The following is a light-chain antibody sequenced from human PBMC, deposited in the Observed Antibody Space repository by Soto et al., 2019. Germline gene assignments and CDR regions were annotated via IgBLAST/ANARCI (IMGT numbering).Light chain of an antibody. CDR1: QSLGTW. V-gene: IGKV1-5*01. Sequence: DIQMTQSPSTLSASVGDRVIITCRASQSLGTWLAWYQQKPGTAPVLLIYDVSIFESGVPSRFSGRGSGTEFTLTISSLQPDDFATDYCQQYFSYPLAFGGRTKVEIK. CDR3: QQYFSYPLA. J-gene: IGKJ4*01. CDR2: DVS.